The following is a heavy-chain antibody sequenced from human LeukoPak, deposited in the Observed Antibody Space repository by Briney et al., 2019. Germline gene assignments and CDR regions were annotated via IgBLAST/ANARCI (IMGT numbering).Heavy chain of an antibody. Sequence: SETLSLTCAVSGYSISSGYYWGWIRQPPGKGLEWIGSIYHSGSTYYNPSLKSRVTISVDTSKNQFSLKPSSVTAADTAVYYCARGGSGWYFYWGQGTLVTVSS. CDR1: GYSISSGYY. CDR2: IYHSGST. CDR3: ARGGSGWYFY. D-gene: IGHD6-19*01. V-gene: IGHV4-38-2*01. J-gene: IGHJ4*02.